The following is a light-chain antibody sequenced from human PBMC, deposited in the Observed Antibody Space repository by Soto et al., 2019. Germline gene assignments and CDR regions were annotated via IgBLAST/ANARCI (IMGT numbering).Light chain of an antibody. V-gene: IGKV3-15*01. CDR1: QSVSSN. Sequence: EILLTQSPATLSLSTGERATLSCRASQSVSSNLAWYQQKPGQAPRLLIYGASTRATGIPARFSGSGSGTEFTLTISSLQSEDFAVYYCQQYNNWPPWTLGQGTKVDIK. J-gene: IGKJ1*01. CDR2: GAS. CDR3: QQYNNWPPWT.